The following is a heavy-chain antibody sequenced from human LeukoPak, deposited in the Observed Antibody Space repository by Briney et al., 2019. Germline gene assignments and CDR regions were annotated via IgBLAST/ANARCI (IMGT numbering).Heavy chain of an antibody. D-gene: IGHD3-10*01. V-gene: IGHV4-61*02. Sequence: EASQTLSLTCTVSGGSISSGSYYWSWIRQPAGKGLEWIGRIYTSGSTNYNPSLKSRVTISVDTSKNQFSLKLSSVTAADTAVYYCARDGHYYGSGYYMDVWGKGTTVTISS. CDR2: IYTSGST. J-gene: IGHJ6*03. CDR3: ARDGHYYGSGYYMDV. CDR1: GGSISSGSYY.